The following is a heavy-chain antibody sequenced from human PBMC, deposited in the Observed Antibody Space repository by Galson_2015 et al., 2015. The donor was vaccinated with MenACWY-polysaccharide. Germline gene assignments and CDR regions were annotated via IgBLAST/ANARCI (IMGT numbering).Heavy chain of an antibody. D-gene: IGHD2-15*01. V-gene: IGHV3-33*05. CDR2: IQYGGSKI. J-gene: IGHJ3*01. Sequence: SLRLSCAASGIRVSGSGMHWVRQAPGKGLEWVAVIQYGGSKIVYADSVKGRFTVSRDNSKNTLYLEMNSLRAEDTAVYYCAREGSRIVFHAFDVWGQGTMVIVSS. CDR1: GIRVSGSG. CDR3: AREGSRIVFHAFDV.